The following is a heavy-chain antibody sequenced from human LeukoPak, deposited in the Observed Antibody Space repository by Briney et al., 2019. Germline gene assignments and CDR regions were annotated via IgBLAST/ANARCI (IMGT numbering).Heavy chain of an antibody. CDR3: ARDLSYSSGPGQH. Sequence: PGRSLRLSCAASGFTFSSYAMHWVRQAPGKGLEWVAVISYDGSNKYYADSVKGRFTISRDNSKTTLYLQMNSLRAEDTAVYYCARDLSYSSGPGQHWGQGTLVTVSS. CDR1: GFTFSSYA. J-gene: IGHJ1*01. D-gene: IGHD6-19*01. CDR2: ISYDGSNK. V-gene: IGHV3-30-3*01.